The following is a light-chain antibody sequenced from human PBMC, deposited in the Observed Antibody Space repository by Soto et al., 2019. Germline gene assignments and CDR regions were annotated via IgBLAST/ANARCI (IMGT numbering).Light chain of an antibody. Sequence: EIVLTQSTGTLSLSPGERATLSCRASQSVSSSYLAWYQQKPGQAPRLLIYGASGSATGIPDRFSGSGSGTDFTLTISRLEPEEFAVYYCQQYGRSPPVTFGQGTRLEIK. CDR3: QQYGRSPPVT. J-gene: IGKJ5*01. V-gene: IGKV3-20*01. CDR1: QSVSSSY. CDR2: GAS.